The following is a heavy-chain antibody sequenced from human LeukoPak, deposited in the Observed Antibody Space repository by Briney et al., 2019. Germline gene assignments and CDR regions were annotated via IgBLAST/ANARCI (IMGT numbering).Heavy chain of an antibody. Sequence: SETLSLTCAVSGGSISSGDYYWSWIRQPPGKGLEWIGYIYYSGSTYYNPSLKSRVTISVDTSRNQFSLKLSSVTAADTAVYYCARVTRDAPPYYDYVWGSYPSVAFDIWGQGTMVTVSS. J-gene: IGHJ3*02. CDR2: IYYSGST. CDR3: ARVTRDAPPYYDYVWGSYPSVAFDI. V-gene: IGHV4-30-4*01. D-gene: IGHD3-16*02. CDR1: GGSISSGDYY.